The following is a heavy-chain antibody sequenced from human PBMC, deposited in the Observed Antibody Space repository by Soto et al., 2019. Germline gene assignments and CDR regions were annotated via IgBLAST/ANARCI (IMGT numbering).Heavy chain of an antibody. Sequence: SETLSLTCAVSGGSISSSNWWSWVRQPPGKGLEWIGEIYHSGGTNYNPSLKSRVTISVDKSKNQFSLKLSSVTAADTAVYYCASRSITIFGVANNWFDPWGQGTLVTVSS. V-gene: IGHV4-4*02. D-gene: IGHD3-3*01. CDR3: ASRSITIFGVANNWFDP. J-gene: IGHJ5*02. CDR2: IYHSGGT. CDR1: GGSISSSNW.